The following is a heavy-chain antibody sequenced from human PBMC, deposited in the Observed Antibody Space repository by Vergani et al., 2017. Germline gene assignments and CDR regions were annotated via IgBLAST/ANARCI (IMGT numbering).Heavy chain of an antibody. CDR3: ARHSTVEWLVKLGSIDP. D-gene: IGHD6-19*01. Sequence: QLQLQESGPGLVKPSATLSLTCSVSGASIRSSNYYWGWICQPPGKGLEWIASIYYSGSTYYNPSLKSRVTISVDTSKNQFSLKLSSVTAADTAVYFCARHSTVEWLVKLGSIDPWGQGILVTVSS. CDR2: IYYSGST. CDR1: GASIRSSNYY. J-gene: IGHJ5*02. V-gene: IGHV4-39*01.